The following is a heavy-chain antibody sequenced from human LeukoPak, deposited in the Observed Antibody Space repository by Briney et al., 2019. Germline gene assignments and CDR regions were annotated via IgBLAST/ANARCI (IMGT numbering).Heavy chain of an antibody. CDR2: VSGPGGST. D-gene: IGHD3-10*01. CDR3: AKSTVLLWFGEPNFDY. J-gene: IGHJ4*02. CDR1: GFTFSSYA. V-gene: IGHV3-23*01. Sequence: QAGGSLRLSCAGSGFTFSSYAMSWVRQAPGKGLEWVSAVSGPGGSTYYTDSVKGRFTISRDNSKNTLYLQMNSLRAEDTAVYYCAKSTVLLWFGEPNFDYWGQGTLVTVSS.